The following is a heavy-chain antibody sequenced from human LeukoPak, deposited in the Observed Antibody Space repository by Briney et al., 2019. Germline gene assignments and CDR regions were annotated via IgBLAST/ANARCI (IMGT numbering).Heavy chain of an antibody. CDR2: IYYSGST. CDR1: GGSISSSSYY. CDR3: ARTYYYGSGTNRDYYMDV. V-gene: IGHV4-39*01. Sequence: PSETLSLTCTVSGGSISSSSYYWGWIRQPPGKGLEWIGSIYYSGSTYYNPSLKSRVTISVDTSKNQFSLKLSSVTAADTAVYYCARTYYYGSGTNRDYYMDVWGKGTTVTISS. D-gene: IGHD3-10*01. J-gene: IGHJ6*03.